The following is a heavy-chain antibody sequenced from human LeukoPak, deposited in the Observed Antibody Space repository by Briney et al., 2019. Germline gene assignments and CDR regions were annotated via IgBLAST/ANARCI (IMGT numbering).Heavy chain of an antibody. V-gene: IGHV3-30*04. Sequence: PGRSLRLSCAASGFTLSSYAMHWVRQAPGKGLEWVAVISFDGSNAYYADSVKGRFTISRDNAKNTLHLQMHSLRAEDTAVYYCARYFWSGYYLFDYWGQGTLVTVSS. CDR2: ISFDGSNA. CDR3: ARYFWSGYYLFDY. J-gene: IGHJ4*02. D-gene: IGHD3-3*01. CDR1: GFTLSSYA.